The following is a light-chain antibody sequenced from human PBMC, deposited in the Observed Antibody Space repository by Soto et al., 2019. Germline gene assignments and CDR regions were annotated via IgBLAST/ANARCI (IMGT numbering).Light chain of an antibody. CDR1: SSNIGAGYD. J-gene: IGLJ1*01. CDR3: QSYDSSLSAPYV. V-gene: IGLV1-40*01. CDR2: GNN. Sequence: VLTQAPSVSGAPGQRVTISCTGSSSNIGAGYDVHWYQKVPGTAPKLLIYGNNNRPSGVPDRFSGSKSGTSASLAITGLQAEDEADYYCQSYDSSLSAPYVFGTGTKVTV.